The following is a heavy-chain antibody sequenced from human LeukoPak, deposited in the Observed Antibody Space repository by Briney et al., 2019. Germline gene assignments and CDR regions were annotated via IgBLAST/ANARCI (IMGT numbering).Heavy chain of an antibody. CDR2: ISGSGGST. Sequence: GGSLRLSCAASGFTFSSYAMSWVRQAPGKGLEWVSAISGSGGSTYYADSVKGRFTISRDNSKNTLYLQMNSLRAEDTAVYYCVKDRGAWYSSGWYVDAFDIWGQGTMVTVSS. CDR1: GFTFSSYA. D-gene: IGHD6-19*01. V-gene: IGHV3-23*01. CDR3: VKDRGAWYSSGWYVDAFDI. J-gene: IGHJ3*02.